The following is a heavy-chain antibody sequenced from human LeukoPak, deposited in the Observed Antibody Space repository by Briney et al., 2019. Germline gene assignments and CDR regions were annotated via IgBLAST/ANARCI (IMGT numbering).Heavy chain of an antibody. Sequence: SETLSLTCAVYGGSFSGSYWSWIRQPPGKGLEWIGEINHSGSTNYNPSLKSRVTISVDTSKNQFSLKLSSVTAADTAVYYCARHNYYGSGSYYNRGRWFDPWGQGTLVTVSS. J-gene: IGHJ5*02. V-gene: IGHV4-34*01. D-gene: IGHD3-10*01. CDR3: ARHNYYGSGSYYNRGRWFDP. CDR2: INHSGST. CDR1: GGSFSGSY.